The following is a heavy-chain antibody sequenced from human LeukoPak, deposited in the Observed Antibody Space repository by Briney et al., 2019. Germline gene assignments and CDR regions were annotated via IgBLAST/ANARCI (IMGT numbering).Heavy chain of an antibody. D-gene: IGHD6-19*01. CDR1: GYSISSGYY. V-gene: IGHV4-38-2*02. J-gene: IGHJ5*02. CDR2: IYHSGST. CDR3: ARGQARLAWFDP. Sequence: SETLSLTCTVSGYSISSGYYWGWIRPPPGKGLEWIGSIYHSGSTYYNPSLKSRVSISVDTSKNQFSLKLRSVTAADTAVYYCARGQARLAWFDPWGQGTLVTVSS.